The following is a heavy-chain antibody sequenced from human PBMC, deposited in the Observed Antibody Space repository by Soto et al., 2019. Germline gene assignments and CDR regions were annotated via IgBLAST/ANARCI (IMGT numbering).Heavy chain of an antibody. V-gene: IGHV3-23*01. CDR1: GFTFSSYA. D-gene: IGHD5-18*01. Sequence: EVQLLESGGGLVQPGGSLRLSCAASGFTFSSYAMSWVRQAPGKGLEWVSAISGSGGSTYYADSVKGRFTISRDNSKNTLYLQMNHLRAEDTAVYYCAKYGGYSYGYIPWFDPWGQGTLVTVSS. CDR2: ISGSGGST. CDR3: AKYGGYSYGYIPWFDP. J-gene: IGHJ5*02.